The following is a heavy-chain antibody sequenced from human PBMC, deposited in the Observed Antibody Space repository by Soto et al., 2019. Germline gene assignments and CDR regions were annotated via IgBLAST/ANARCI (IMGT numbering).Heavy chain of an antibody. CDR1: GGSVSSGGYS. Sequence: QLRLQESGSGLVKPSQTLSLTCVVSGGSVSSGGYSWSWIRQPPGKGLEWIGYIYQSGNTYYNPSLKSRVTISVDRSKNQFSLKMSSVTAADTAVYYCARVGDYGGINYWGQGNLVSVSS. CDR2: IYQSGNT. CDR3: ARVGDYGGINY. V-gene: IGHV4-30-2*01. D-gene: IGHD4-17*01. J-gene: IGHJ4*02.